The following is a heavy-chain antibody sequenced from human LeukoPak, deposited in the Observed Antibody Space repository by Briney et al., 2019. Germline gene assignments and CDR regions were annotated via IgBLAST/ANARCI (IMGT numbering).Heavy chain of an antibody. D-gene: IGHD1-26*01. J-gene: IGHJ5*02. V-gene: IGHV4-34*01. CDR3: ARGVLVGATTGPPRGPWFDP. CDR1: GGSFSGYY. Sequence: SETLSLTCAVYGGSFSGYYWSWIRQPPGKGLEWIGEINHSGSTNYNPSLKSRVTISVDTSENQFSLKLSSVTAADTAVYYCARGVLVGATTGPPRGPWFDPWGQGTLVTVSS. CDR2: INHSGST.